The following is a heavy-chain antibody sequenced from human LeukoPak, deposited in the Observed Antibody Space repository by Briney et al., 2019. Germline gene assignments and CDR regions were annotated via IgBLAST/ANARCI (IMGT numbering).Heavy chain of an antibody. CDR1: GGTFSSCA. CDR3: ARGVAAREDYYYYGMDV. CDR2: IIPIFGIA. Sequence: SVKVSCKASGGTFSSCAISWVRQAPGQGLEWMGRIIPIFGIANYAQKFQGRVTITADKSTSTAYMEPSSLRSEDTAVYYCARGVAAREDYYYYGMDVWGQGTTVTVSS. V-gene: IGHV1-69*04. D-gene: IGHD6-6*01. J-gene: IGHJ6*02.